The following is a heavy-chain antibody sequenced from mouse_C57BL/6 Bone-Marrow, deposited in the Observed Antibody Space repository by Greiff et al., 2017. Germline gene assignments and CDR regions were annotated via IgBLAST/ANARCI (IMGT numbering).Heavy chain of an antibody. CDR3: TKGDYGYDVWLAY. V-gene: IGHV1-78*01. CDR1: GFTFTDHT. CDR2: IYPRDGST. Sequence: VQLQQSDAELVKPGASVKISCKVSGFTFTDHTIHWMKQRPEQGLEWIGYIYPRDGSTKYNEKFKGKATLTADKSSSTAYMQLNRLTSEDSAFYFCTKGDYGYDVWLAYWGQVTLVTVSA. J-gene: IGHJ3*01. D-gene: IGHD2-2*01.